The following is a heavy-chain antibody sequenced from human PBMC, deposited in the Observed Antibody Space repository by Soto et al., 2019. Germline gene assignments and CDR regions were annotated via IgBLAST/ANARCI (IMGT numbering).Heavy chain of an antibody. CDR1: GGSISSYY. J-gene: IGHJ5*02. D-gene: IGHD3-10*01. Sequence: SETLSLTCTVSGGSISSYYWSWIRQPPGKGLEWIGYIYYSGSTNYNPSLKSRVTISVDTSKNQFSLKLSSVTAADTAVYYCARVITMVRGVPDNWFDPWGQGXLVTVYS. CDR2: IYYSGST. CDR3: ARVITMVRGVPDNWFDP. V-gene: IGHV4-59*01.